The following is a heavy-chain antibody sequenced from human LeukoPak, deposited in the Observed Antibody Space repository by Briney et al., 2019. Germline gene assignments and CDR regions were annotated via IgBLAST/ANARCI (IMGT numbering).Heavy chain of an antibody. Sequence: GGSLRLSCAASGFTFSNYRMNWVRQAPGKGLEWVSSISSSSTYIYYADSVKGRFTISRDNAKNSLYLQMNSLRAEDTAVYYCARVGYYYDSSTYSDGFDMWGQGTMVTVSS. D-gene: IGHD3-22*01. CDR1: GFTFSNYR. V-gene: IGHV3-21*01. CDR3: ARVGYYYDSSTYSDGFDM. J-gene: IGHJ3*02. CDR2: ISSSSTYI.